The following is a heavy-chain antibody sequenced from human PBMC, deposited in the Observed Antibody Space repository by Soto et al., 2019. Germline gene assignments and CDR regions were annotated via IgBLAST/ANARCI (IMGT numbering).Heavy chain of an antibody. Sequence: GGSLRLSCAASGFSLIRHSMNWVRQAPGKGLQWVSYISSGSTTIYYADSVRGRFTISRDNARNSLYLQMNSLRAEDTAVYYCSQGIVATIGGGYYYGLDVWGQGTTVTVSS. CDR2: ISSGSTTI. D-gene: IGHD5-12*01. V-gene: IGHV3-48*01. J-gene: IGHJ6*02. CDR1: GFSLIRHS. CDR3: SQGIVATIGGGYYYGLDV.